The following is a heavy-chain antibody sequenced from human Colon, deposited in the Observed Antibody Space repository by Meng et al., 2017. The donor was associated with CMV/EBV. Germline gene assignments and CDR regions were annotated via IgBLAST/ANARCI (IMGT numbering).Heavy chain of an antibody. CDR3: ATFGGDFDY. J-gene: IGHJ4*02. CDR2: INPVTGDT. V-gene: IGHV1-2*02. CDR1: ASTFNGYF. D-gene: IGHD3-3*01. Sequence: QAQLLQSGAEVKEPGFSVQLSCKTCASTFNGYFTHWVRQAPGQGLSWMGWINPVTGDTSYAQNFQVRVTMTRDTSISTAYMALSSLRSDDTAVYYCATFGGDFDYWGQGTLVTVSS.